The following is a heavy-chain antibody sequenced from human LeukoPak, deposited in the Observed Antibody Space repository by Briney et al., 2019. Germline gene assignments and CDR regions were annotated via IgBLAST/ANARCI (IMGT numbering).Heavy chain of an antibody. CDR2: ISGSGGST. CDR3: AKAHQWEPLYYFDY. J-gene: IGHJ4*02. Sequence: PGGPLRLSCAASGFTFSSYAMSWVRQAPGKGLEWVSAISGSGGSTYYADSVKGRFTISRDNSKNTLYLQMNSLRAEDTAVYYCAKAHQWEPLYYFDYWGQGTLVTVSS. CDR1: GFTFSSYA. D-gene: IGHD1-26*01. V-gene: IGHV3-23*01.